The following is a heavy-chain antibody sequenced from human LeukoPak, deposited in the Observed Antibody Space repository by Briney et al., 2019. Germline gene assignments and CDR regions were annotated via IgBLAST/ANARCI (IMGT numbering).Heavy chain of an antibody. Sequence: PGGSLRLSCSASGFSFSSYAMHWVRQAPGKGLEYVSAISSNGGSTNYADSVKGRFTISRDNSKNTLYLQTSSLRAEDTAVYYCVKRLAKDAFDIWGQGTMVTVSS. CDR3: VKRLAKDAFDI. CDR2: ISSNGGST. CDR1: GFSFSSYA. D-gene: IGHD3-22*01. J-gene: IGHJ3*02. V-gene: IGHV3-64D*09.